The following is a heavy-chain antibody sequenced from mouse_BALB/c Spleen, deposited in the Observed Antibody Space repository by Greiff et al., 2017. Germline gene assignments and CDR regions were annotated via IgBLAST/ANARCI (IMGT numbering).Heavy chain of an antibody. CDR1: GFTFSSYG. CDR2: INSNGGST. Sequence: EVMLVESGGGLVQPGGSLKLSCAASGFTFSSYGMSWVRQTPDKRLELVATINSNGGSTYYPDSVKGRFTISRDNAKNTLYLQMSSLKSEDTAMYYCAREGLPYYFDYWGQGTTLTVSS. CDR3: AREGLPYYFDY. D-gene: IGHD2-4*01. V-gene: IGHV5-6-3*01. J-gene: IGHJ2*01.